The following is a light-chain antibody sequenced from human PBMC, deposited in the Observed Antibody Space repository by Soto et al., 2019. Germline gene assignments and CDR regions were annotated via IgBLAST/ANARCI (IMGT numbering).Light chain of an antibody. CDR3: SSFTSTSTYV. CDR2: ELN. CDR1: SSDVGGYNY. V-gene: IGLV2-14*01. J-gene: IGLJ1*01. Sequence: QSVLTQPASVSGSPGQSITISCTGTSSDVGGYNYVSWYQQHPGKAPKLMIYELNNRPSGVSNRFSGSKSGNTASLTISGLQAEDEADYYCSSFTSTSTYVFGSGTKLTVL.